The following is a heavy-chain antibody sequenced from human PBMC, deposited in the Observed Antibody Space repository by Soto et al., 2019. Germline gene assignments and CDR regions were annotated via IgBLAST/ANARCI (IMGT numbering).Heavy chain of an antibody. J-gene: IGHJ4*02. CDR2: IYPSGMP. Sequence: KPSETLSLTCTVSGGSISNAAYSWSWIRQPPGKGLEWIGYIYPSGMPFYNPSLRSRVTISIDRSNDQFSLNLKSVTAADTAVYYCARERGGYGLFDSWGQGNLVTVSS. D-gene: IGHD5-18*01. V-gene: IGHV4-30-2*01. CDR1: GGSISNAAYS. CDR3: ARERGGYGLFDS.